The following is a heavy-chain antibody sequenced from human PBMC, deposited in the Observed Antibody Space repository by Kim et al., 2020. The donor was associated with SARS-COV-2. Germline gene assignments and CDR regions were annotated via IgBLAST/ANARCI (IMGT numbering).Heavy chain of an antibody. Sequence: GGSLRLSCAASGFSFSSYGMHWVRQAPGKGLEWVAVISYDGSNKYYADSVKGRFTISRDNSKNTLYLQMNSLRAEDTAVYYCAKGQGDNYWSTENYFDYWGQGTLVTVSS. J-gene: IGHJ4*02. CDR2: ISYDGSNK. V-gene: IGHV3-30*18. CDR3: AKGQGDNYWSTENYFDY. CDR1: GFSFSSYG. D-gene: IGHD2-8*02.